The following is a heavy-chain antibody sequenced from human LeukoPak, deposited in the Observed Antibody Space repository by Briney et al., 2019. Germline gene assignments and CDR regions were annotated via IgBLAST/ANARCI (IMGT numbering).Heavy chain of an antibody. CDR2: IVPTLGIA. Sequence: SVKVSCKSSGGTFNSYAISWVRQAPGQGLGWLGGIVPTLGIANYAQKFQGRVTITADKSTSTAYMELSSLRSEDTAVYYCARDVTTMVRGVNYGMDVWGQGTTVIVSS. D-gene: IGHD3-10*01. V-gene: IGHV1-69*10. J-gene: IGHJ6*02. CDR1: GGTFNSYA. CDR3: ARDVTTMVRGVNYGMDV.